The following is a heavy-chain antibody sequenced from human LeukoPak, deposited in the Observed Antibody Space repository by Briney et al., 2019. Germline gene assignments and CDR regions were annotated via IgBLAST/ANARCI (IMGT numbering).Heavy chain of an antibody. Sequence: GGSLRLSCVASGFTFSSYGMHWVRQAPGKGLEWVAVISYDGSNKYYADSVKGRFTISRDNSKNTLYLQMNSLRAEDTAVYYCAKHDSSGYYWGQGTLVTVSS. J-gene: IGHJ4*02. V-gene: IGHV3-30*18. CDR1: GFTFSSYG. D-gene: IGHD3-22*01. CDR3: AKHDSSGYY. CDR2: ISYDGSNK.